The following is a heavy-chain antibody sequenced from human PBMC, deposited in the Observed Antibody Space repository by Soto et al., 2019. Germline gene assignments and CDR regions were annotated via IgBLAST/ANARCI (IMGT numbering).Heavy chain of an antibody. CDR3: ARAVAGNSYYYGMDV. D-gene: IGHD6-19*01. CDR2: IYYSGST. CDR1: GGSVSSGSYY. V-gene: IGHV4-61*01. Sequence: QVQLQESGPGLVKPSETLSLTCTVSGGSVSSGSYYWSWIRQPPGKGLEWIGYIYYSGSTNYNPSLKSRVTISVDTSKYQFSLKLSSVTAADTAVYYCARAVAGNSYYYGMDVWGQGTTVTVSS. J-gene: IGHJ6*02.